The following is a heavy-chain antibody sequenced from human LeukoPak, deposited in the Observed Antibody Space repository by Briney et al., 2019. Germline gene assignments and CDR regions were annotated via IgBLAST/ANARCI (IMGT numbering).Heavy chain of an antibody. J-gene: IGHJ4*02. D-gene: IGHD2-2*02. V-gene: IGHV4-31*03. Sequence: SETLSLTCTVSGGSISSSGGYYWSWIRQHPGKGLEWIGYIYYSGSTYYNPSLKSRVTISVDTSKNQFSLKLSSVTAADTAVYYCARNLGKPHTLYYFDYWGQGTLVTVSS. CDR2: IYYSGST. CDR1: GGSISSSGGYY. CDR3: ARNLGKPHTLYYFDY.